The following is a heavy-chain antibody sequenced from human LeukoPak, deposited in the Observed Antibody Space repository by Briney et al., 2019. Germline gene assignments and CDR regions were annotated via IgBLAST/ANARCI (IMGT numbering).Heavy chain of an antibody. J-gene: IGHJ5*02. CDR2: ISSSGSTI. Sequence: GGSLRLSCAASGFTFSSYEMNWVRQAPGKGLEWVSYISSSGSTIYYADSVKGRFTISRDNAKNSLYLQMNSLRAEDTAVYYCARVGAAAGTMGLPWFGPWGQGTLVTVSS. CDR3: ARVGAAAGTMGLPWFGP. V-gene: IGHV3-48*03. D-gene: IGHD6-13*01. CDR1: GFTFSSYE.